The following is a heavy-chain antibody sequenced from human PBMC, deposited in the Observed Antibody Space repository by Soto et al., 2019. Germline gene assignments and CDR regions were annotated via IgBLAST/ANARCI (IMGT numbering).Heavy chain of an antibody. CDR2: IYYSGST. Sequence: SETLSLTCTVSGGSISSYYWSWIRQPPGKGLEWIGYIYYSGSTNYNPSLKSRVTISVDTSKNQFSLKLSSVTAADTAVYYCARADFWSGYTPSFFLDYWGQGTLVTVSS. D-gene: IGHD3-3*01. CDR3: ARADFWSGYTPSFFLDY. J-gene: IGHJ4*02. V-gene: IGHV4-59*01. CDR1: GGSISSYY.